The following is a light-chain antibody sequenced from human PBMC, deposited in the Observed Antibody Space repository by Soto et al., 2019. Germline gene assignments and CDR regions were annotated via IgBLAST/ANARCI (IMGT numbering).Light chain of an antibody. CDR1: QRISTY. V-gene: IGKV1-17*02. CDR3: QQYNSFSLIT. Sequence: IHMTQSPSSLSASVGDRVSITCRASQRISTYLNWYQQKPGKAPKLLIYAASSLQSGVPSRFSGTGSGTEFTLTISNLQPDDFATYFCQQYNSFSLITFGQGTRLEIK. J-gene: IGKJ5*01. CDR2: AAS.